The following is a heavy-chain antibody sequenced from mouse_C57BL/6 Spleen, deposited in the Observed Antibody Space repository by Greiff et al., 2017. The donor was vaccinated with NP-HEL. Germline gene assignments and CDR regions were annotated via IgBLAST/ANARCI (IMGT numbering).Heavy chain of an antibody. V-gene: IGHV5-16*01. CDR3: ARDNYSNYVYAMDY. J-gene: IGHJ4*01. Sequence: EVHLVESEGGLVQPGSSMKLSCTASGFTFSDYYMAWVRQVPEKGLEWVANINYDGSSTYYLDSLKSRFIISRDNAKNILYLQMSSLKSEDTATYYCARDNYSNYVYAMDYWGQGTSVTVSS. CDR1: GFTFSDYY. D-gene: IGHD2-5*01. CDR2: INYDGSST.